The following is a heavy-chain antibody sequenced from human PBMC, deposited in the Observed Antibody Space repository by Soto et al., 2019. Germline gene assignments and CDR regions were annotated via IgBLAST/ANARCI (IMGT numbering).Heavy chain of an antibody. CDR2: ISAAGDP. V-gene: IGHV3-13*05. CDR3: ARTDRDFYGLDV. Sequence: EVQLVESGGGLVQPGVSLRLSCEASGFSFRNYDMHWVRQGTGKGLEWVSGISAAGDPDYADSVAGRFTISRENDQNSFFLQMNSLRVGDTAVYYCARTDRDFYGLDVWGQGTTVIVSS. CDR1: GFSFRNYD. J-gene: IGHJ6*02.